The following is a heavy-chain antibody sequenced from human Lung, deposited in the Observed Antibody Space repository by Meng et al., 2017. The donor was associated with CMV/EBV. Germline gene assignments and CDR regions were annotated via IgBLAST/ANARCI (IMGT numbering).Heavy chain of an antibody. D-gene: IGHD3-3*01. CDR1: GFTFSKSW. J-gene: IGHJ4*02. CDR2: INDDGSST. V-gene: IGHV3-74*01. Sequence: SCAASGFTFSKSWIHWVRQAPGKGLVWVSRINDDGSSTTYADSVKGRFTVSRDNAKDTLYLQMSSLRAEDTAVYYCATETFHDFGSGYVPFDYWGQGXLVTVSS. CDR3: ATETFHDFGSGYVPFDY.